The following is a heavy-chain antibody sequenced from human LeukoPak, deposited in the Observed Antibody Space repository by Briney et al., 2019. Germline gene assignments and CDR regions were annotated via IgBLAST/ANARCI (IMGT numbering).Heavy chain of an antibody. CDR2: IRSKSDGEAT. CDR3: CSSFRMDV. J-gene: IGHJ6*02. D-gene: IGHD6-6*01. Sequence: GGSLRLFCEAAGLTFNNAWMSWVRQAPGRGREWVGRIRSKSDGEATDYAAPVKGRFTISRDDSKNTLYLQMNSLKTEGTAVYYCCSSFRMDVWGQGTTVTVSS. CDR1: GLTFNNAW. V-gene: IGHV3-15*01.